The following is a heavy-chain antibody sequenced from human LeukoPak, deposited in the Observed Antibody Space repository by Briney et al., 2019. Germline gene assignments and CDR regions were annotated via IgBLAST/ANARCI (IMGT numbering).Heavy chain of an antibody. CDR1: GYTFTSYD. J-gene: IGHJ6*03. CDR2: MNPNSGNT. V-gene: IGHV1-8*03. D-gene: IGHD1-26*01. CDR3: ARGLLEGDYMDV. Sequence: GASVKVSCKASGYTFTSYDINWVRQATGHGLEWMGWMNPNSGNTDYAQTFQGRVTITRNTSISTAYMEQSSLRSEDTAVYYCARGLLEGDYMDVWGKGTTVTVSS.